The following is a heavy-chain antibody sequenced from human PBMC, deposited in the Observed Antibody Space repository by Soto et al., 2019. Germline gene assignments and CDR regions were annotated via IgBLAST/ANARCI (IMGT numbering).Heavy chain of an antibody. CDR2: INTDGSNT. Sequence: GSLRLSCAASGFNFNEDWMHWVRHAPGKGLVWVSHINTDGSNTNYADSVKGRFTSSRDNAKSTLFLQMNSLRDEDTAVYYCAREFCSGGNCYTYYFDPWGQGIPVTVSS. D-gene: IGHD2-15*01. CDR1: GFNFNEDW. CDR3: AREFCSGGNCYTYYFDP. J-gene: IGHJ5*02. V-gene: IGHV3-74*01.